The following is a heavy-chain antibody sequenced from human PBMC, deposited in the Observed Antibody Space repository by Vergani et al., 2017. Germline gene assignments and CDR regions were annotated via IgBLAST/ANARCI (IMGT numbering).Heavy chain of an antibody. CDR3: ASPRARGYSYGTIDY. CDR1: GFTFSDHY. J-gene: IGHJ4*02. D-gene: IGHD5-18*01. V-gene: IGHV3-72*01. Sequence: EVQLVESGGGLVQPGGSLRLSCAASGFTFSDHYMDWVRQAPGKGLEWVGRTRNKANSYTTEYAASVKGRFTISRDDSKNSLYLQMNSLKTEDTAVYYCASPRARGYSYGTIDYWGQGTLVTVSS. CDR2: TRNKANSYTT.